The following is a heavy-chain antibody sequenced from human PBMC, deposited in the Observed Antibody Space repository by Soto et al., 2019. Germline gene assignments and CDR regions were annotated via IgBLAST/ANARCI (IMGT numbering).Heavy chain of an antibody. CDR1: GGSFTSNNW. V-gene: IGHV4-4*02. CDR3: ASRDPGTSVDY. D-gene: IGHD1-7*01. CDR2: IYRTGST. Sequence: QVQLQESGPGLVKPSGTLSLTCAVSGGSFTSNNWWTWVRQPPEQGLEWSGEIYRTGSTNYNPSLKSRVTISLDKSENQFSLKVTSLTAADTAVYYCASRDPGTSVDYWGQGTLVTVSS. J-gene: IGHJ4*02.